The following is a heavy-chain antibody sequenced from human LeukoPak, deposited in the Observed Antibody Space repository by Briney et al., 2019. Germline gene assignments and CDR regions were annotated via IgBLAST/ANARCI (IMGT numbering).Heavy chain of an antibody. Sequence: SETLSLTCTVSGGSISSSSYYWGWIRQPPGKGLEWIGSIYYSGSTYYTPSLKSRVTIPVDTSKNQFSLKLSSVTAADTAVYYCAREYLAAAGTPFDYWGQGTLVTVSS. D-gene: IGHD6-13*01. CDR3: AREYLAAAGTPFDY. V-gene: IGHV4-39*07. J-gene: IGHJ4*02. CDR2: IYYSGST. CDR1: GGSISSSSYY.